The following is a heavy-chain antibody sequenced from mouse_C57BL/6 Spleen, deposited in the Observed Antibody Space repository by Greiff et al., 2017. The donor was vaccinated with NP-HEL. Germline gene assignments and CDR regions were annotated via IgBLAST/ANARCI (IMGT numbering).Heavy chain of an antibody. D-gene: IGHD2-3*01. CDR1: GFSLTSYG. J-gene: IGHJ4*01. Sequence: QVQLKESGPGLVQPSQSLSITCTVSGFSLTSYGVHWVRQSPGKGLEWLGVIWSGGSTDYNAAFISRLSISKDNSKSQVFFKMNSLQADDTAIYYCAGYDGYYVSYAMDYWGQGTSVTVSS. CDR2: IWSGGST. V-gene: IGHV2-2*01. CDR3: AGYDGYYVSYAMDY.